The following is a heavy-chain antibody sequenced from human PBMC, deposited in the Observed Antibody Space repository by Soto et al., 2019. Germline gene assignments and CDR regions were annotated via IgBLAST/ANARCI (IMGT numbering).Heavy chain of an antibody. CDR2: IYHSGST. V-gene: IGHV4-34*01. CDR3: ASGIAVAGLDAFDI. D-gene: IGHD6-19*01. CDR1: GGSFSGYY. Sequence: SETLSLTCAVYGGSFSGYYWSWIRQPPGKGLEWIGEIYHSGSTNYNPSLKSRVTISVDTSKNQFSLKLSSVTAADTAVYYCASGIAVAGLDAFDIWGQGTMVTVSS. J-gene: IGHJ3*02.